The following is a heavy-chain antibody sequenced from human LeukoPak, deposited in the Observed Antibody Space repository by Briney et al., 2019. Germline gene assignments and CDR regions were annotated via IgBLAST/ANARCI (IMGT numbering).Heavy chain of an antibody. Sequence: GGSLRLSCAASGFTFSSYGMHWVRQAPGKGLEWVAVISYDGSNKYYADSVKGRFTISRDNSKNMLYLQMNSLRAEDTAVYYCTKDRGTARANYYYGMDVWGQGTTGTVSS. CDR1: GFTFSSYG. J-gene: IGHJ6*02. D-gene: IGHD5-18*01. V-gene: IGHV3-30*18. CDR2: ISYDGSNK. CDR3: TKDRGTARANYYYGMDV.